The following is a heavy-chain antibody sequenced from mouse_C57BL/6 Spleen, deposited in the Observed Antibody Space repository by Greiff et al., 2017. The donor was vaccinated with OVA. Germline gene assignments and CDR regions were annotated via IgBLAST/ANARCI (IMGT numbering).Heavy chain of an antibody. V-gene: IGHV1-80*01. CDR3: ARGGDSEWFAY. Sequence: VKLQESGAELVKPGASVKISCKASGYAFSSYWMNWVKQRPGKGLEWIGQIYPGDGDTNYNGKFKGKATLTADKSSSTAYMQLSSLTSEDSAVYFCARGGDSEWFAYWGQGTLVTVSA. J-gene: IGHJ3*01. CDR1: GYAFSSYW. CDR2: IYPGDGDT.